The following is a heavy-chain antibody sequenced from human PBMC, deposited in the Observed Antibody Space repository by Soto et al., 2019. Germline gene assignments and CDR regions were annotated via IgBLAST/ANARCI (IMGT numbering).Heavy chain of an antibody. V-gene: IGHV4-31*03. CDR3: ARIPRITIFGVVPYFDY. Sequence: SDTRSLTCTVSAGSIRSGGYYWSWVGQHPGKGLEWIGYIYYSGSTYYNPSLKSRVTISVDTSKNQFSLKLSSVTAADTAVYYCARIPRITIFGVVPYFDYWGQGTLVTVSS. CDR2: IYYSGST. J-gene: IGHJ4*02. D-gene: IGHD3-3*01. CDR1: AGSIRSGGYY.